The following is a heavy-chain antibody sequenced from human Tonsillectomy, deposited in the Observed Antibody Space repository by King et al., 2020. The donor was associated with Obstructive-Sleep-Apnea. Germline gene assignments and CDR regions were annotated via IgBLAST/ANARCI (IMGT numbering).Heavy chain of an antibody. Sequence: VQLVESGGGVVQPGRSLRLSCAASGFTFSSYAMHWVRQAPGKGLEWVAVISYDGSNKYYADSVKGRFTISRDNSKNTLYLQMNSLRAEDTAVYYCARPFPGGAAIFVFHYWGQGTLVTVSS. CDR3: ARPFPGGAAIFVFHY. CDR1: GFTFSSYA. D-gene: IGHD2-2*01. CDR2: ISYDGSNK. J-gene: IGHJ4*02. V-gene: IGHV3-30*04.